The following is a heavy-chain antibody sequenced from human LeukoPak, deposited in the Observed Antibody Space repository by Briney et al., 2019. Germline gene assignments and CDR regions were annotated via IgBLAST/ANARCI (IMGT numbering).Heavy chain of an antibody. CDR2: VYYSGST. CDR3: ARTYGDYYYYYMDV. V-gene: IGHV4-59*01. D-gene: IGHD3-16*01. J-gene: IGHJ6*03. Sequence: PSETLSLTCTVSGGTISSYYWSWIRQPPGKGLEWIGYVYYSGSTDYNPSLKSRVTISADTSKTQFSLKLSSVTAADTAVYYCARTYGDYYYYYMDVWGKGTTVTVSS. CDR1: GGTISSYY.